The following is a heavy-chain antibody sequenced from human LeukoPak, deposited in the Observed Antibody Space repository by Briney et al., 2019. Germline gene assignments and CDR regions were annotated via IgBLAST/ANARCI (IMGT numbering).Heavy chain of an antibody. CDR2: MNPNSGNT. D-gene: IGHD5-12*01. CDR3: ARAGQYSGYGQDDY. Sequence: GASVKVSCKASGYTFTSYDINWVRQATGQGLEWMGWMNPNSGNTGYAQKFQGRVTMTRNTSISTAYMELSSLRSEDTAVYYCARAGQYSGYGQDDYWGQGTLVTVSS. V-gene: IGHV1-8*01. J-gene: IGHJ4*02. CDR1: GYTFTSYD.